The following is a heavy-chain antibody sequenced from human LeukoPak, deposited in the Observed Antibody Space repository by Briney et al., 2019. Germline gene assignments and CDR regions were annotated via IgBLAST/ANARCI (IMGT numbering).Heavy chain of an antibody. Sequence: GGSLRLSCAASGFTFSSHAMSWVRQAPGKGLEWVSGISGSGTITYYADSVKGRLTISRDNSKNTVYLQMNSLRVEDTAVYYCAKGGSYSDWGQGTLVTVSS. CDR1: GFTFSSHA. CDR2: ISGSGTIT. CDR3: AKGGSYSD. D-gene: IGHD3-10*01. V-gene: IGHV3-23*01. J-gene: IGHJ4*02.